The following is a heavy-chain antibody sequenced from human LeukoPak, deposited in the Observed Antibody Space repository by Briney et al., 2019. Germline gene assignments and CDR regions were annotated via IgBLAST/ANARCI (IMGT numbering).Heavy chain of an antibody. D-gene: IGHD3-10*01. CDR2: ISGSGGST. CDR1: GFTFSSYA. Sequence: GGSLRLSCAASGFTFSSYAMSWVRQAPGKGLEWASAISGSGGSTYYADSVKGRFTISRDNSKNTLYLQMNSLRAEDTAVYYCAKCFGLWFGELFSFDYWGQGTLVTVSS. V-gene: IGHV3-23*01. CDR3: AKCFGLWFGELFSFDY. J-gene: IGHJ4*02.